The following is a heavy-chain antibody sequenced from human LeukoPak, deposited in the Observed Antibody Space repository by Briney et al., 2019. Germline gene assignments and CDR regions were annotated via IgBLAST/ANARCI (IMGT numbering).Heavy chain of an antibody. CDR1: GFTFSSYT. J-gene: IGHJ4*02. V-gene: IGHV3-23*01. CDR3: AKALVRGDFDY. Sequence: PGGSLRLSCAASGFTFSSYTMSWVRQAPGKGLEWVSGFSGSGDSTYYADSVKGRFTISRDNSKNTLFLQMNSLRAEDTAIYYCAKALVRGDFDYWGQGTLVTVSS. D-gene: IGHD3-10*01. CDR2: FSGSGDST.